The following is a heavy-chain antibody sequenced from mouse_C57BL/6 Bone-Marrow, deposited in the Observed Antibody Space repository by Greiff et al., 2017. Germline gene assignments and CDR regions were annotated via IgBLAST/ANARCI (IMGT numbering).Heavy chain of an antibody. CDR3: TREGNYDYYAMDY. J-gene: IGHJ4*01. CDR2: ISSGGDYI. Sequence: EVKVVESGEGLVKPGGSLKLSCAASGFTFSSYAMSWVRQTPEKRLEWVAYISSGGDYIYYADTVKGRFTISRDNARNTLYLQMSSLKSEDTAMYYCTREGNYDYYAMDYWGQGTSVTVSS. CDR1: GFTFSSYA. V-gene: IGHV5-9-1*02. D-gene: IGHD2-1*01.